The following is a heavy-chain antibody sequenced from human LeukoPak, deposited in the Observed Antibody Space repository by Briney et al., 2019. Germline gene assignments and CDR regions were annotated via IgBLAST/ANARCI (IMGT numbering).Heavy chain of an antibody. D-gene: IGHD1-14*01. CDR2: IYTSGST. J-gene: IGHJ3*02. CDR3: ARDPNLAFDI. V-gene: IGHV4-61*02. Sequence: SETLSLTCTVSGGSITSSSYYWSWIRQPAGKGLEWIGRIYTSGSTNYNPSLKSRVTMSVDTSKNQFSLKLSSVTAADTAVYYCARDPNLAFDIWGQGTMVTVSS. CDR1: GGSITSSSYY.